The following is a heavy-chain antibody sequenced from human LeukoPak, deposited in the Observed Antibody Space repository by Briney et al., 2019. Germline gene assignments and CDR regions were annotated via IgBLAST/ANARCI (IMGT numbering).Heavy chain of an antibody. CDR3: AKDISTRPKYFQH. V-gene: IGHV3-9*01. CDR1: GFTFDDYA. CDR2: ISWNSGSI. J-gene: IGHJ1*01. Sequence: GGSLRLSCAASGFTFDDYAMHWVRQAPGKGLEWVSGISWNSGSIGYADSVKGRFTISRDNAKNSLYLQMNSLRAEGTALYYCAKDISTRPKYFQHWGQGTLVTVSS.